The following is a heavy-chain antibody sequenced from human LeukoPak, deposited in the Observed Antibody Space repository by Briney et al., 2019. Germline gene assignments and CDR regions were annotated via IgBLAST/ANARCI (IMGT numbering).Heavy chain of an antibody. CDR1: GGSIGSSGYY. J-gene: IGHJ5*02. V-gene: IGHV4-39*01. CDR3: ARHEYSGSCYGLSWFDP. Sequence: SETLSLTCTVSGGSIGSSGYYWGWIRQPPGKGLEWIASIYYSGSTYYNPSLKSRVTISVDTSKNQLSLKLSSLTAADTAVYYCARHEYSGSCYGLSWFDPWGQGTLVTVSS. D-gene: IGHD1-26*01. CDR2: IYYSGST.